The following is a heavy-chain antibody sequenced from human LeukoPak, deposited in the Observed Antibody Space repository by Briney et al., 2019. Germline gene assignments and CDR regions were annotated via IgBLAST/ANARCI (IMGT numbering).Heavy chain of an antibody. CDR3: AKPSNYYGSATDAFDF. V-gene: IGHV4-39*07. D-gene: IGHD3-10*01. CDR2: IYYSGST. Sequence: PSETLSLTCTVSGASISGSSHYFWGWIRQPPGKGLEWIGNIYYSGSTYYNPSLKSRVTISVDTSKNHFSLKLNSVTAADTAVYYCAKPSNYYGSATDAFDFWGQGTMVTVSS. CDR1: GASISGSSHYF. J-gene: IGHJ3*01.